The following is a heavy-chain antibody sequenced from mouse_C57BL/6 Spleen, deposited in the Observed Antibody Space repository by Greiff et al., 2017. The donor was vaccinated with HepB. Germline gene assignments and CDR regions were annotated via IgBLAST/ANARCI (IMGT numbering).Heavy chain of an antibody. CDR2: ISSGGSYT. V-gene: IGHV5-6*01. D-gene: IGHD2-3*01. CDR3: ARRGLLDYFDY. CDR1: GFTFSSYG. J-gene: IGHJ2*01. Sequence: VQLKESGGDLVKPGGSLKLSCAASGFTFSSYGMSWVRQTPDKRLEWVATISSGGSYTYYPDSVKGRFTISRDNAKNTLYLQMSSLKSEDTAMYYCARRGLLDYFDYWGQGTTLTVSS.